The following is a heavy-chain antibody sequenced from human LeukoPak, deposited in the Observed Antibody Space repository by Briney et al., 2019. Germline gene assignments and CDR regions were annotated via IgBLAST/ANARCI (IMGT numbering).Heavy chain of an antibody. V-gene: IGHV1-69*13. CDR2: IIPIFGTA. D-gene: IGHD2-2*01. J-gene: IGHJ5*02. Sequence: AASVKVSCKASGYTFTGYYMHWVRQAPGQGLEWMGGIIPIFGTANYAQKFQGRVTITADESTSTAYMELSSLRSEDTAVYYCAKDSSTPNWFDPWGQGTLVTVSS. CDR3: AKDSSTPNWFDP. CDR1: GYTFTGYY.